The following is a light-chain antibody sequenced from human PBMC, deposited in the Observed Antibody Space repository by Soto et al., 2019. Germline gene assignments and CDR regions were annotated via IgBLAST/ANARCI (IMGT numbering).Light chain of an antibody. J-gene: IGKJ1*01. CDR1: QSVSNNY. Sequence: DIGLSQSPGTLSVYPGERATLSCRASQSVSNNYLTWYQQKPGQAPRLLIYGASNRATGIPDRFSGSGSGTDFTLTISRLEPEDFAVYYCQQYGSSGTLGQGTKV. CDR3: QQYGSSGT. V-gene: IGKV3-20*01. CDR2: GAS.